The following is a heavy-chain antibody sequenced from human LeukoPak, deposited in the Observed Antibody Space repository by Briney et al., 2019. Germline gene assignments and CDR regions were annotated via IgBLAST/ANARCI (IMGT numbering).Heavy chain of an antibody. D-gene: IGHD3-10*01. Sequence: PGGSLRLSCAASGFTFSSYAMSWVPQAPGKGVEWVSAISGCGGCTYYAVSVKDRFTISRDNPKHALDLQMNSRKAEDTAVYYCAKPKVLWFLFHPSGQGTLVTVSS. V-gene: IGHV3-23*01. J-gene: IGHJ5*02. CDR2: ISGCGGCT. CDR3: AKPKVLWFLFHP. CDR1: GFTFSSYA.